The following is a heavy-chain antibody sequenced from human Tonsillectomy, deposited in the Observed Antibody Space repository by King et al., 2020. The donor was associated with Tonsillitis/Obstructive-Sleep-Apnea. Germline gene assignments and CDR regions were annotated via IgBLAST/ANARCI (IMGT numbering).Heavy chain of an antibody. CDR3: TGAAAGYSDY. CDR1: GFAFSGSA. V-gene: IGHV3-73*02. CDR2: IRSKANNYAT. J-gene: IGHJ4*02. Sequence: EVQLVESGGGLVQPGGSLKLSCAASGFAFSGSAIHWVRQASGKGLEWVGRIRSKANNYATAYAASVRGRCTISRDDSRNTAFLQMNSLKTEDTAVYFCTGAAAGYSDYWGRGTLVTVSS. D-gene: IGHD6-13*01.